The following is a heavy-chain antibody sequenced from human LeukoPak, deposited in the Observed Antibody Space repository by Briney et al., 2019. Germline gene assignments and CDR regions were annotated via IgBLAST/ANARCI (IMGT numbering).Heavy chain of an antibody. CDR1: GGSISSSSYY. CDR3: ARGTLYSGWSYYFDY. CDR2: MYYSGST. J-gene: IGHJ4*02. D-gene: IGHD6-19*01. V-gene: IGHV4-39*07. Sequence: SETLSLTCSVSGGSISSSSYYWGWIRQPPGKGLEWIGSMYYSGSTYYNPSLKSRVTISVDMSKNHFSLRLSSVTAADTAMYYCARGTLYSGWSYYFDYWGQGSQVTVSS.